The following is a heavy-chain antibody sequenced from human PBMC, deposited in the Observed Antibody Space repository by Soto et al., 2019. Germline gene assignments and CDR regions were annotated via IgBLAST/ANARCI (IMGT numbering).Heavy chain of an antibody. V-gene: IGHV1-69*13. CDR2: IIPIFGTA. D-gene: IGHD3-22*01. Sequence: SVKVSCKASGGTFSSYAISWVRQAPGQGLEWMGGIIPIFGTANYAQKFQGRVTITADESTSTAYMELSSLRSEDTAVYYCARDSLDYYDSSGYYYAPPLGWWGQGTLVTVSS. CDR1: GGTFSSYA. CDR3: ARDSLDYYDSSGYYYAPPLGW. J-gene: IGHJ4*02.